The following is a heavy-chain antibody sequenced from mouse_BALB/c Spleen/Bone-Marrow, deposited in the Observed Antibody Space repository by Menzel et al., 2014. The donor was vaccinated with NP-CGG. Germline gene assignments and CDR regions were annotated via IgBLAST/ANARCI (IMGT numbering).Heavy chain of an antibody. CDR1: GFTFSSYA. CDR3: ARHGITRLLDY. Sequence: DVMLVESGGGLVKPGGSLKLSCAASGFTFSSYAMSWVRQTPEKRLEWVATISSGGSYTYYPDSVKGRFTISRDNAKNTLYLQMSSLRSEDTAMYYCARHGITRLLDYWGQGPTLTVSS. D-gene: IGHD2-4*01. V-gene: IGHV5-9-1*01. CDR2: ISSGGSYT. J-gene: IGHJ2*01.